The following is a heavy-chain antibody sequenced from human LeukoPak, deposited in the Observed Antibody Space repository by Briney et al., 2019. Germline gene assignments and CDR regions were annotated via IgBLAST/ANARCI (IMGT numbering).Heavy chain of an antibody. CDR1: GFTFDDYA. J-gene: IGHJ4*02. V-gene: IGHV3-9*01. Sequence: PGGSLRLSCAASGFTFDDYAMRWVRQAPGKGLEWVSGISWNSGSIGYADSVKGRFTISRDNAKNSLYLQMNSLRAEDTAVYYCAIEGSYYDSSGYYHDYWGQGTLVTVSS. CDR3: AIEGSYYDSSGYYHDY. CDR2: ISWNSGSI. D-gene: IGHD3-22*01.